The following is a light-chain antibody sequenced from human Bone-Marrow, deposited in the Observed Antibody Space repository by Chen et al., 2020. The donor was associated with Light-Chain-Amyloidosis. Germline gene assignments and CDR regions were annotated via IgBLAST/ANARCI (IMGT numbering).Light chain of an antibody. CDR3: QSADSSGTYEVI. Sequence: SYELTQPPSVSVSPGQTARITCSGDDLPTKYAYWYQQKPGQAPVLVIHRDTERPSGISGRFSGSSSGTTATFTISGVQAEDEADYHWQSADSSGTYEVIFGGGTKLTVL. CDR1: DLPTKY. J-gene: IGLJ2*01. CDR2: RDT. V-gene: IGLV3-25*03.